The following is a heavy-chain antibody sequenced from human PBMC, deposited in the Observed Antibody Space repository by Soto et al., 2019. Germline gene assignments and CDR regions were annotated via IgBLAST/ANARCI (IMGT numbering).Heavy chain of an antibody. CDR2: IIPIFGTA. Sequence: QFQLVRPGVGVKNPGPWWKSSCKAPGAPFSTYATSWVRQALGQGLEWMGGIIPIFGTANYAQKFQGRVTITADESTSTAYMELSSLRSEDTAVYYCARATGSGSSWLDYWGQGTLVTVSS. CDR3: ARATGSGSSWLDY. J-gene: IGHJ4*02. CDR1: GAPFSTYA. V-gene: IGHV1-69*12. D-gene: IGHD3-10*01.